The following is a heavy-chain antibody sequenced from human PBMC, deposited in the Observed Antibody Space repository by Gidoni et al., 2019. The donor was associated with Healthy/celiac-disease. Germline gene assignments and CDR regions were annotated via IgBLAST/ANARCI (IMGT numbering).Heavy chain of an antibody. D-gene: IGHD2-15*01. J-gene: IGHJ1*01. CDR2: ISGSGGST. CDR1: GFTFSSEA. Sequence: EVQLVESGGGWVQPGGSMRLSCAASGFTFSSEAMSWVRQAPGKGLGWVSAISGSGGSTYYADSVKGRFTISRDNSKNTLYLQMNSLRAEDTAVYYCAKDASDSSPPEYFQHWGQGTLVTVSS. V-gene: IGHV3-23*04. CDR3: AKDASDSSPPEYFQH.